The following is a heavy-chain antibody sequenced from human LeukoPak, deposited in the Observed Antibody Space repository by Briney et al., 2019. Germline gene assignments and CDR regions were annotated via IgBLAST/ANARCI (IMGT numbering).Heavy chain of an antibody. CDR3: AKGDTMIVVVILFDY. CDR1: GFTFSSYA. V-gene: IGHV3-23*01. Sequence: GGSLRLSCAASGFTFSSYAMSWVRQAPGKGLEWVSAISGSGGSTYYADSVKGRFTISRDNSKNTLYLQTNSLRAEDTAVYYCAKGDTMIVVVILFDYWGQGTLVTVSS. CDR2: ISGSGGST. J-gene: IGHJ4*02. D-gene: IGHD3-22*01.